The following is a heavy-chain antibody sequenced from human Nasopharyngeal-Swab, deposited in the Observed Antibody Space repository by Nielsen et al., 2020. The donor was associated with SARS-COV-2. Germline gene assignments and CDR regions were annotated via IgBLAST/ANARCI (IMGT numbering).Heavy chain of an antibody. V-gene: IGHV3-64D*08. CDR1: GFTFSSYA. CDR2: ISSNGGST. CDR3: ARDRTYYYDSSGPYGMDV. J-gene: IGHJ6*02. D-gene: IGHD3-22*01. Sequence: GESLKISCSASGFTFSSYAMHWVRQAPGKGLEYVSAISSNGGSTYYADSVKGRFTISRDNSKNTLYLQMSSLRAEDTAVYYCARDRTYYYDSSGPYGMDVWGQGTTVTVSS.